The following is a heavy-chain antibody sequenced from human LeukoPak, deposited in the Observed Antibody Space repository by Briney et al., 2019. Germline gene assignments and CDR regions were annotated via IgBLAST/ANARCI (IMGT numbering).Heavy chain of an antibody. V-gene: IGHV1-2*04. CDR3: ARDGSRWELPD. CDR1: GYTFTSYG. Sequence: ASVKVSRKASGYTFTSYGISWVRQAPGQGLEWMGWINPNSGGTNYAQKFQGWVTMTRDTSISTAYMELSRLRSDDTAVYYCARDGSRWELPDWGQGTLVTVSS. J-gene: IGHJ4*02. D-gene: IGHD1-26*01. CDR2: INPNSGGT.